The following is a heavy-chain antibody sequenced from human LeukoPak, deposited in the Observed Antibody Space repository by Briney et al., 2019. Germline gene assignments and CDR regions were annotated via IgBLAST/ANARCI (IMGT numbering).Heavy chain of an antibody. CDR2: IKQDGSEK. J-gene: IGHJ6*03. V-gene: IGHV3-7*01. D-gene: IGHD2-21*01. CDR3: ARVVSAPGYYMDV. Sequence: PGGSLRLSCAASGFTFSSYWMSWVRQAPGKGLEWVANIKQDGSEKYYVDSVKGRFTISRDNAKNSLYLLMNSLRAEDTAVYYCARVVSAPGYYMDVWGKGTTVTVSS. CDR1: GFTFSSYW.